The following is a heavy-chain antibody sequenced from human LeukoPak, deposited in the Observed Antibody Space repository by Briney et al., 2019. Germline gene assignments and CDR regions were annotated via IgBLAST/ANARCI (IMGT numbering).Heavy chain of an antibody. CDR2: IYHSGST. V-gene: IGHV4-30-2*01. J-gene: IGHJ4*02. CDR1: GGSISSGGYS. Sequence: PSETLSLTCAVSGGSISSGGYSWSWIRQPPGKGLEWIGYIYHSGSTYYNPSLKSRVTISVDRSKNQFSLKLSSVTAADTAVYYCARGHETNPPDYWGQGTLVTVSS. CDR3: ARGHETNPPDY.